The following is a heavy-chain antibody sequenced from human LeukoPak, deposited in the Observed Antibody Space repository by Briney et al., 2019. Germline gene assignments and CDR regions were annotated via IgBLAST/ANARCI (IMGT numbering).Heavy chain of an antibody. J-gene: IGHJ4*02. D-gene: IGHD3-22*01. CDR2: IIPILGIA. Sequence: ASVKVSCKASGGTFSSYAISWVRQAPGQGLEWMGRIIPILGIANYARKFQGRVTITADKSTSTAYMELSSLRSEDTAVYYCARVPTYYDRHRVGDWGQGTLVTVSS. CDR3: ARVPTYYDRHRVGD. V-gene: IGHV1-69*04. CDR1: GGTFSSYA.